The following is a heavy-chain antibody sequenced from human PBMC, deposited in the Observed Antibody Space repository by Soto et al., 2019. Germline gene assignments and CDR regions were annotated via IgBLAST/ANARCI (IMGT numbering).Heavy chain of an antibody. CDR3: ARDRLRRDGVFDY. CDR2: IYYSGST. J-gene: IGHJ4*02. CDR1: GGSISSSGYY. D-gene: IGHD3-10*01. Sequence: SETLSLTCSLSGGSISSSGYYWDWIRQPPGKGLEWIGYIYYSGSTSYNPSLKSRVTISVDTSKNQFSLKLSSVTAADTAVYYCARDRLRRDGVFDYWGQGTLVTVSS. V-gene: IGHV4-39*07.